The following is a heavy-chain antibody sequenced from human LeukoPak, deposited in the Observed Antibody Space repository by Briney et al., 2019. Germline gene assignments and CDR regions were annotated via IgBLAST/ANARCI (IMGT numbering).Heavy chain of an antibody. CDR2: IYSRGST. CDR3: ARVYYYYYQMDV. Sequence: SETLSLTCIVSGGSISSSNYYWGWIRQSPGKGLEWIGSIYSRGSTYYNPSLKSRITISVDTSKNQFSLKLCSVTAADTAVYYCARVYYYYYQMDVWGKGTTVTVSS. CDR1: GGSISSSNYY. J-gene: IGHJ6*03. V-gene: IGHV4-39*07.